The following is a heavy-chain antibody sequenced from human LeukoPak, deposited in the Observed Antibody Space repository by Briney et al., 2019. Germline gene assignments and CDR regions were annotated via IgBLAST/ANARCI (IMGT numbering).Heavy chain of an antibody. CDR1: GFTFSSYG. CDR3: ARDGVEFYNWFDP. J-gene: IGHJ5*02. D-gene: IGHD2-21*01. Sequence: GGTLRLSCAASGFTFSSYGMSWVRQAPGKGLEWVSAISGSGGSTYYADSVKGRFTISRDNAKNTLYLQMNGLRAEDTAVYYCARDGVEFYNWFDPWGQGTLVTVSS. V-gene: IGHV3-23*01. CDR2: ISGSGGST.